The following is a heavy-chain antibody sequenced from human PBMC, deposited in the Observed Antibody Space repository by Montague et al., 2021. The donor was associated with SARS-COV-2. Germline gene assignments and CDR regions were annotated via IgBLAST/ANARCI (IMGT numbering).Heavy chain of an antibody. CDR2: IYHSGNT. D-gene: IGHD3-16*01. Sequence: SETLSLTCAVSGGSISSSNRWSWVRQPPGKGLEWIGEIYHSGNTNYNPSLQSRFTISVDKSKNQFSLRLSSVTAADTAVYYCARSSILGAHRFDYWGQGTLATVSS. CDR1: GGSISSSNR. V-gene: IGHV4-4*02. J-gene: IGHJ4*02. CDR3: ARSSILGAHRFDY.